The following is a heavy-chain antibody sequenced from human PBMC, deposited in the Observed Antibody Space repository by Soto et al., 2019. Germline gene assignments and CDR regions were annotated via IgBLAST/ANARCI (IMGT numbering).Heavy chain of an antibody. Sequence: SETLSLTCAVYGGSFSCYYWIWIRQPPGKGLEWIGEINHSGSTNYNPSLKSRVTISVDTSKNQFSLKLSSVTAADTAVYYCARRGDFWSGYYMRGAFDYWGQGTLVTVSS. V-gene: IGHV4-34*01. D-gene: IGHD3-3*01. CDR2: INHSGST. CDR3: ARRGDFWSGYYMRGAFDY. CDR1: GGSFSCYY. J-gene: IGHJ4*02.